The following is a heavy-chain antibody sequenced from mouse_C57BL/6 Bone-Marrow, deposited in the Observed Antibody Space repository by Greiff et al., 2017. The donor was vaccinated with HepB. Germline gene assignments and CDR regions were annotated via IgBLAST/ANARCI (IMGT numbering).Heavy chain of an antibody. D-gene: IGHD2-13*01. J-gene: IGHJ2*01. Sequence: VQLQQPGAELVRPGSSVKLSCKASGYTFTSYWMDWVKQRPGQGLEWIGNIYPSDSETHYNQKFKDKATLTVDKSSSTAYMQLSSLTSEDSAVYYCARRTTPYYFDYWGQGTTLTVSS. V-gene: IGHV1-61*01. CDR3: ARRTTPYYFDY. CDR1: GYTFTSYW. CDR2: IYPSDSET.